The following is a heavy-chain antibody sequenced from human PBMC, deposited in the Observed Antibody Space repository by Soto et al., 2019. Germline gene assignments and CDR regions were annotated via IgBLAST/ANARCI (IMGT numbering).Heavy chain of an antibody. J-gene: IGHJ4*02. V-gene: IGHV4-31*03. CDR2: ISYSGST. CDR3: ARRYGGNFDY. D-gene: IGHD2-15*01. Sequence: QVQLQESGPGLVKPSQTLSLTCTVSGGSISSGGYYWSWIRQHPGKGLEGIGYISYSGSTYYTPSLKSRVTLSVDTSKNQFSLKLSSVTAADTAVYYCARRYGGNFDYWGQGTLVTVSS. CDR1: GGSISSGGYY.